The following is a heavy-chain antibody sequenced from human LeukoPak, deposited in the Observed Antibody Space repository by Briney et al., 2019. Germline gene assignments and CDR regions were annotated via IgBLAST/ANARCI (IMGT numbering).Heavy chain of an antibody. J-gene: IGHJ4*02. CDR2: ISGSAGIT. V-gene: IGHV3-23*01. D-gene: IGHD5-12*01. CDR3: AKDPRVATIEIFDY. Sequence: GGSQRLSCAASGLTVSSYAMSWVRQAPGKGLEWVSAISGSAGITYYADSVKGRFTISRDNSKNTLYLQMNSLRADDTAVYYCAKDPRVATIEIFDYWGQGTLVTVSS. CDR1: GLTVSSYA.